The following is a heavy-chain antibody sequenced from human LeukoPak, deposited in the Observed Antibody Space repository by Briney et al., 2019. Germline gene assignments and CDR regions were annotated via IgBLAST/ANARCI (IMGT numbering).Heavy chain of an antibody. CDR2: INPDSGGT. D-gene: IGHD6-13*01. CDR3: AREGTASSSPNWFDP. J-gene: IGHJ5*02. CDR1: GYTFTAYY. V-gene: IGHV1-2*02. Sequence: ASVKVSCKASGYTFTAYYMHWVRQAPGQGLEWMGWINPDSGGTNYAQKFQGRVTMTRDTYISAAYMELSRLRSDDTAVYYCAREGTASSSPNWFDPWGQGTLVTVSS.